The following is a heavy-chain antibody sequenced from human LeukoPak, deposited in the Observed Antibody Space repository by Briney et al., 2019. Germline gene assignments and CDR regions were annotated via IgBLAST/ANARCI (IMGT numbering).Heavy chain of an antibody. D-gene: IGHD6-13*01. CDR1: GFTFSNAW. J-gene: IGHJ4*02. CDR2: IYHSGST. Sequence: GSLRLSCAASGFTFSNAWMSWVRQAPGKGLEWIGEIYHSGSTNYNPSLKSRVTISVDKSKNQFSLKLSSVTAADTAVYYCASLSRRFPRRQQFDYWGQGTLVTVSS. V-gene: IGHV4-4*02. CDR3: ASLSRRFPRRQQFDY.